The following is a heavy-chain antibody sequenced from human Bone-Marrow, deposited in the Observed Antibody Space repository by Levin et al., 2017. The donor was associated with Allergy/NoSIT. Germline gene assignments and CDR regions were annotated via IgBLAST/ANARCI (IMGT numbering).Heavy chain of an antibody. CDR2: IKTDGSQK. Sequence: GGSLRLSCAASGFTFSSYWMSWVRQAPGKGLEWVANIKTDGSQKYYVDSVKDRFTISRDNAKNSLYLQMNSLTVEDTAVYYCAREPPVTSRPRDYWGQGTLVTVSS. V-gene: IGHV3-7*01. J-gene: IGHJ4*02. CDR3: AREPPVTSRPRDY. CDR1: GFTFSSYW. D-gene: IGHD2-21*02.